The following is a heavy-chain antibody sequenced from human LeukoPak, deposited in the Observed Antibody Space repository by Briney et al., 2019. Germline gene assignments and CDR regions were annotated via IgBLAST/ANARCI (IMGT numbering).Heavy chain of an antibody. J-gene: IGHJ5*02. V-gene: IGHV4-59*11. CDR3: ARWLYSSSWSRCFDP. Sequence: SETLSLTCSVSGGSISSHYWTWIRQPPGKGLEWIGYIHNSGSINYNPSLKSRVAISVDTSRNQFSLKLTSVTAADTAVYYCARWLYSSSWSRCFDPWGQGTLVTVSS. D-gene: IGHD6-13*01. CDR1: GGSISSHY. CDR2: IHNSGSI.